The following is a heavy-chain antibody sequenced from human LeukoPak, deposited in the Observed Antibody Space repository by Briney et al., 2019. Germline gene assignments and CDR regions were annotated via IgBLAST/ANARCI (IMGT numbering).Heavy chain of an antibody. J-gene: IGHJ4*02. CDR3: ARVSTPLRHNYGYHIDF. CDR1: GFSFDNYE. CDR2: ISSIGDSI. D-gene: IGHD5-18*01. V-gene: IGHV3-48*03. Sequence: PGGSLRLSCAASGFSFDNYEMMWVRQAPGKGLEWIAYISSIGDSIYYADAVRGRSTISRDTAKNSLFLQMQSLGVDDTAIYHCARVSTPLRHNYGYHIDFWGQGTLVTVSS.